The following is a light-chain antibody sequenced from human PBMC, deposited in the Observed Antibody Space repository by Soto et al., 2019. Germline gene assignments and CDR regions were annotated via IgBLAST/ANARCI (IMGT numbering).Light chain of an antibody. V-gene: IGLV2-14*01. J-gene: IGLJ2*01. CDR3: CSFTSLSTVV. CDR1: SSDVGGYNH. Sequence: QSALTQPASVSGSPGQSITISCTGTSSDVGGYNHVSWYQHSPGKAPKLILFAVSDRPSGVSHRFSGSKSGNTASLTISGLKADDDADYYCCSFTSLSTVVFGGGTKLTVL. CDR2: AVS.